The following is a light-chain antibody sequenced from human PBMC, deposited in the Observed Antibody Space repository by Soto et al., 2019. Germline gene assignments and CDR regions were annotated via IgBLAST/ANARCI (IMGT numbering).Light chain of an antibody. CDR1: QSISSY. J-gene: IGKJ5*01. CDR3: QQRSNWLMIT. Sequence: DIQMTQSPSSLSASVGDRVTITCRASQSISSYLNWYQHKPGKAPKLLIYAASSLQTGVPSRFSGSRSGTDFTLTISSLEPEDFAVYYCQQRSNWLMITFGQGTRLEIK. V-gene: IGKV1-39*01. CDR2: AAS.